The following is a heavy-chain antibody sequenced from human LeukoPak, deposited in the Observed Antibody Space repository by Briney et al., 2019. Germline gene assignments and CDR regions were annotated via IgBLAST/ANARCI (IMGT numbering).Heavy chain of an antibody. Sequence: SETLSLTCAVSGTSFTSYYWSWIRQSPEKGLEWIGEINHSGYTNNNPSLKSRVTMSIDTSNNRFSLRLSSATAADTAVYFCARMTTGHDYWGQGIQVTVSS. CDR1: GTSFTSYY. CDR3: ARMTTGHDY. J-gene: IGHJ4*02. CDR2: INHSGYT. V-gene: IGHV4-34*01. D-gene: IGHD4-17*01.